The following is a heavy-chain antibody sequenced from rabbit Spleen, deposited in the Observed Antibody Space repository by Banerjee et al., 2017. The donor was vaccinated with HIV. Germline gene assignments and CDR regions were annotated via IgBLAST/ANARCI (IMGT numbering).Heavy chain of an antibody. Sequence: QSLEESGGDLVKPGASLTLTCTASGFSFSSAYWIYWVRQAPGKGLEWIAYIYGGSTGTTDYANWAKGRFTITKTSSTTVTLQMTSLTVADTATYFCARDDAGSGWAFNLWGQGTLVTVS. CDR2: IYGGSTGTT. CDR1: GFSFSSAYW. V-gene: IGHV1S40*01. D-gene: IGHD4-2*01. J-gene: IGHJ4*01. CDR3: ARDDAGSGWAFNL.